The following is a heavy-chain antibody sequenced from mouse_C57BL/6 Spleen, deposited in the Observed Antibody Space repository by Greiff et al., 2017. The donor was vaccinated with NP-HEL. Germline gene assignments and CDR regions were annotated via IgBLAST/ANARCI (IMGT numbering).Heavy chain of an antibody. CDR3: ARDSYYYGSSYEDY. Sequence: DVKLQESGPGLVKPSQSLSLTCSVTGYSITSGYYWNWIRQFPGNKLEWMGYISYDGSNNYNPSLKNRISITRDTSKNQFFLKLNSVTTEDTATYYCARDSYYYGSSYEDYWGQGTLVTVSA. J-gene: IGHJ3*01. CDR2: ISYDGSN. D-gene: IGHD1-1*01. CDR1: GYSITSGYY. V-gene: IGHV3-6*01.